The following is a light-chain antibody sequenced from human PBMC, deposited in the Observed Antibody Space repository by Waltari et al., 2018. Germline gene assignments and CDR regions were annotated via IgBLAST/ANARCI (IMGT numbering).Light chain of an antibody. CDR3: AAWDDSLNGHHV. V-gene: IGLV1-44*01. J-gene: IGLJ1*01. Sequence: QSVLTQPPSASGTPGQRVTISCSGSSSNIGSNFVNWYQQLPGAAPKLLIYCNGQRRSGVPDRFSGSKSGTSASLAISGLQSEDEADYYCAAWDDSLNGHHVFGTGTKVTVL. CDR1: SSNIGSNF. CDR2: CNG.